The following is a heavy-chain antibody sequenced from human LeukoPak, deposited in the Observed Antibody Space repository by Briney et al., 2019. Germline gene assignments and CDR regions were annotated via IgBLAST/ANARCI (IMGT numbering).Heavy chain of an antibody. J-gene: IGHJ3*02. CDR2: ISGSGGST. CDR3: AKSVLLWFGESDRGAFDI. Sequence: PGGSLRLSCAASGFTFSSYAMSWVRQAPGKGLEWVSAISGSGGSTYYADSVKGRFTISRDNSKNTLYLQMNSLRAEDTAVYYCAKSVLLWFGESDRGAFDIWGQGTMVTVSS. V-gene: IGHV3-23*01. CDR1: GFTFSSYA. D-gene: IGHD3-10*01.